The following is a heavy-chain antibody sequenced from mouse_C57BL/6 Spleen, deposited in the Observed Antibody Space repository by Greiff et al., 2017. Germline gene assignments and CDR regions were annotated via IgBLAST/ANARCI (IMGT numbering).Heavy chain of an antibody. J-gene: IGHJ2*01. Sequence: VQLQQSGPELVKPGASVKISCKASGYTFTDYYMNWVKQSHGKSLEWIGDINPNNGGTSYNQKFKGKATLTVDKSSSTAYMELRSLTSEDSAVYYCARRENFDYWGQGTTRTVSS. V-gene: IGHV1-26*01. CDR1: GYTFTDYY. CDR3: ARRENFDY. CDR2: INPNNGGT.